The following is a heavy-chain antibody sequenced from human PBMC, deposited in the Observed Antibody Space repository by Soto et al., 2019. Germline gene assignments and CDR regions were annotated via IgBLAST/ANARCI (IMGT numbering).Heavy chain of an antibody. J-gene: IGHJ4*02. V-gene: IGHV3-30*18. CDR3: AKAHYIAAAGAGFDY. CDR1: GFTFSSYG. CDR2: ISYDGSNK. D-gene: IGHD6-13*01. Sequence: VQLVESGGGVVQPGRSLRLSCAASGFTFSSYGMHWVRQAPGKGLEWVAVISYDGSNKYYADSVKGRFTISRDNSKNTLYLQMNSLRAEDTAVYYCAKAHYIAAAGAGFDYWGQGTLVTVSS.